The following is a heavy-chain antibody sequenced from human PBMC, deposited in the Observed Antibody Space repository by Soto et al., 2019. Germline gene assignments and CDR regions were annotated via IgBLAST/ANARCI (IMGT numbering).Heavy chain of an antibody. CDR2: IGGGGGFT. CDR1: RFTFGSYV. D-gene: IGHD1-7*01. J-gene: IGHJ4*02. V-gene: IGHV3-23*01. CDR3: AKNFPRFDN. Sequence: GGSLRLSCAASRFTFGSYVMSWVRQAPGKGLEWVSAIGGGGGFTYDADSVKGRFTISRDNSKNTLYLQMSNLRVEDTAVYYCAKNFPRFDNWGQGTLVTVSS.